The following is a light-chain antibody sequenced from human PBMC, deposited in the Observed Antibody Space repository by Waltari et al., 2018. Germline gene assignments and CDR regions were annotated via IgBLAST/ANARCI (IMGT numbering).Light chain of an antibody. CDR3: SSYTSSSTLV. Sequence: QFALTQPASVSGSPGPSITISCTGTSSDVGGYNYVSWYQQHPGKAPKLMIYEVSNRPSGVSNRFSGSKSGNTASLTISGLQAEDEADYYCSSYTSSSTLVFGGGTKLTVL. J-gene: IGLJ2*01. CDR2: EVS. V-gene: IGLV2-14*01. CDR1: SSDVGGYNY.